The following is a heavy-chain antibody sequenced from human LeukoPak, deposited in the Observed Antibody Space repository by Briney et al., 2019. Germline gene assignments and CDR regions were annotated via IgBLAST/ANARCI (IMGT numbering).Heavy chain of an antibody. V-gene: IGHV4-34*01. D-gene: IGHD6-13*01. Sequence: SETLSLTCAVYGGSFSGYYWSWIRQPPGKGLEWIGEISHSGSTNYNPSLKSRVTISVDTSKNQFSLKLSSVTAADTAVYYCARIRQQLARYYFDYWGQGTLVTVSS. CDR3: ARIRQQLARYYFDY. CDR2: ISHSGST. CDR1: GGSFSGYY. J-gene: IGHJ4*02.